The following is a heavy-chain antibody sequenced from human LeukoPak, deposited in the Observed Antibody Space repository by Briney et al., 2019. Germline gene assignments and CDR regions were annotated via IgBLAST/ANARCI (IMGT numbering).Heavy chain of an antibody. CDR2: IHHSGGT. CDR3: ARESFRHGWHY. J-gene: IGHJ4*02. CDR1: GGSISSDNW. V-gene: IGHV4-4*02. Sequence: SGTLSLTCAVSGGSISSDNWWSWVRRPPGKGLEWIGEIHHSGGTNYNPSLKRRVIISVDNSKNQISLQLTTVTAADAAVYYCARESFRHGWHYWGQGALVTVSS. D-gene: IGHD5-24*01.